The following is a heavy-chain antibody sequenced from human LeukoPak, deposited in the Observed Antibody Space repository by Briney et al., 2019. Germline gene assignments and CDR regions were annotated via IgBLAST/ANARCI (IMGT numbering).Heavy chain of an antibody. V-gene: IGHV1-69*13. CDR3: ARDNVLRFQDYYYMHV. CDR2: IIPIFGTA. D-gene: IGHD3-3*01. CDR1: GGTFSSYA. J-gene: IGHJ6*03. Sequence: ASVKVSCKASGGTFSSYAISWVRQAPGQGLEWRGGIIPIFGTANYAQKVQGRVTITADESTSTAYLELSSLRSEDTAVYYCARDNVLRFQDYYYMHVWGKGTTVTVSS.